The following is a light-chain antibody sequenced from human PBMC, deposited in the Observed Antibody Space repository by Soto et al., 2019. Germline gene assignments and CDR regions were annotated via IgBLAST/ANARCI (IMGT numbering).Light chain of an antibody. CDR3: QQYESLPLT. Sequence: DIQMTQSPSTLSASVGDRVTITCQASQDINKNLIWYQQKPGKAPKLLIYDASDLETGVPSRFSGSGSGTGFTLTISSLQPEDCATYDGQQYESLPLTFGQGTRLEIK. J-gene: IGKJ5*01. V-gene: IGKV1-33*01. CDR2: DAS. CDR1: QDINKN.